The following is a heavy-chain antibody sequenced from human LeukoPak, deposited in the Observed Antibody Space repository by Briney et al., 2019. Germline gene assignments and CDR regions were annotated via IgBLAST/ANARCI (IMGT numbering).Heavy chain of an antibody. J-gene: IGHJ4*02. V-gene: IGHV3-74*01. CDR3: ARLPDLWFGSYYFDY. Sequence: GGSLRLSCAASGYTFSSYWMHWVRQSPGKGLVWVSRINSDGSSTSYADSVKGRFTISRDNAKNTLYLQMNSLRAEDTAVYYCARLPDLWFGSYYFDYWGQGTLVTVSS. D-gene: IGHD3-10*01. CDR2: INSDGSST. CDR1: GYTFSSYW.